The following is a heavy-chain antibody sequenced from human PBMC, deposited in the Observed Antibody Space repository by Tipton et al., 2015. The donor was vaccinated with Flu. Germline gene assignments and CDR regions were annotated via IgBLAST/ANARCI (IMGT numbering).Heavy chain of an antibody. V-gene: IGHV4-59*01. D-gene: IGHD3-3*01. J-gene: IGHJ3*02. CDR1: GGSISSYY. CDR2: IYYSGST. CDR3: ARGYYDFWSGYENAFDI. Sequence: TLSLTCTVSGGSISSYYWSWIRQPPGKGLEWIGYIYYSGSTNYNPSLKSRVTISVDTSKNQFSLKLSSVTAADTAVYYCARGYYDFWSGYENAFDIWGQGTMVTVSS.